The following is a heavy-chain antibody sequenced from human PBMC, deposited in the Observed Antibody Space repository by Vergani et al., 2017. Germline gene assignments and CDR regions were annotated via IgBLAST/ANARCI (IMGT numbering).Heavy chain of an antibody. CDR1: GFTFSSYA. CDR3: AVRYVDWFPLY. Sequence: EVQLLESGGGLVQPGGSLRLSCAASGFTFSSYAMSWVRQAPGKGLEWVSDISGSGGSTYYADSVKSRFTISRDNSKNTLYLQMNSLRAEDTAVYYCAVRYVDWFPLYWGQGTLVTVSS. V-gene: IGHV3-23*01. CDR2: ISGSGGST. J-gene: IGHJ4*02. D-gene: IGHD3-9*01.